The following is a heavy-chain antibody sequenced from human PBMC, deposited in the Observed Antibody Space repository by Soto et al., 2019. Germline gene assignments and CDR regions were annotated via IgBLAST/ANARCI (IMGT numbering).Heavy chain of an antibody. CDR1: GFTLSSYS. J-gene: IGHJ4*02. CDR3: AKVSRPSRISTPVFDY. V-gene: IGHV3-30-3*01. CDR2: ISYDGNTQ. Sequence: QVQLVESGGGVVQPGTSLRLSCAASGFTLSSYSIHWVRQAPGKGLDWVAVISYDGNTQFYGDSVKGRFIVSRDNSRNTLYLHLNNLQAEDTAVYYCAKVSRPSRISTPVFDYWGQGTLVTVSS.